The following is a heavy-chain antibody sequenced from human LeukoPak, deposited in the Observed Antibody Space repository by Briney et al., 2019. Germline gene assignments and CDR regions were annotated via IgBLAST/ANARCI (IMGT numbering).Heavy chain of an antibody. CDR1: GGSISTYY. J-gene: IGHJ6*02. Sequence: SETLSLTCSVSGGSISTYYWSWVRQLPGKGLEWIGYIYYTGTTNYNPSLRSRVTISVDTSRNQFSLRLSSVTAADTAVYYCAREDPQTTVPEGMDVWGHGTTVIVTS. V-gene: IGHV4-59*01. D-gene: IGHD4-17*01. CDR2: IYYTGTT. CDR3: AREDPQTTVPEGMDV.